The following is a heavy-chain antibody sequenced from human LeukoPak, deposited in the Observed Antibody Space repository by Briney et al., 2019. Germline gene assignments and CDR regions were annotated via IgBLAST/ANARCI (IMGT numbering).Heavy chain of an antibody. D-gene: IGHD5-12*01. CDR3: ARGGTGYFDY. CDR1: GYSISSGYY. J-gene: IGHJ4*02. V-gene: IGHV4-38-2*02. CDR2: IYHSGST. Sequence: PSETLSLTCTVSGYSISSGYYWGWIRQPPGKGLEWIGSIYHSGSTYYNPSLKSRVTISVDTSKNQFSLKLSSVTAADTAVYYCARGGTGYFDYWGQGTLVTVSS.